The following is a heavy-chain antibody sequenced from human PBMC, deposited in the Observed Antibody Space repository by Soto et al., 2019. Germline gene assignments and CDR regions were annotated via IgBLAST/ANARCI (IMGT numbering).Heavy chain of an antibody. J-gene: IGHJ4*02. CDR2: ISGGGDRT. D-gene: IGHD3-16*02. CDR1: GFPFNTPG. CDR3: AKTATYDYVWGDYRYFFDH. Sequence: PGGSLRLSCGASGFPFNTPGMAWVRQAPGKGLEWVSGISGGGDRTQYADGVKGRFTISRDNSKNTVDLQVTSLRAEDTATYYCAKTATYDYVWGDYRYFFDHWGQGTVVTVSS. V-gene: IGHV3-23*01.